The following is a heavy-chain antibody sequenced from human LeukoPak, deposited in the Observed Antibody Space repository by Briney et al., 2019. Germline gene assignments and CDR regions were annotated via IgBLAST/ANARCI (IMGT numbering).Heavy chain of an antibody. J-gene: IGHJ4*02. Sequence: GGSLRLSCVVSGFTLSSTYMTWVRQAPGKGLEWVSVIYSGGNTYYADSVKGRFTISRDISKNTLYLQMKSLRAEDTALYYCARGGSGWYLSDYWGQGTLVTVSS. CDR1: GFTLSSTY. V-gene: IGHV3-66*01. CDR3: ARGGSGWYLSDY. CDR2: IYSGGNT. D-gene: IGHD6-19*01.